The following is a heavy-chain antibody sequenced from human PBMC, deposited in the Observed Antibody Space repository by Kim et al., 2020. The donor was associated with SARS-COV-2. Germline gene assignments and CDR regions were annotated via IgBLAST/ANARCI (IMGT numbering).Heavy chain of an antibody. V-gene: IGHV3-33*01. D-gene: IGHD4-17*01. CDR1: GFTFSSYG. J-gene: IGHJ4*01. CDR3: ARDNLYGDWSIPSLDY. Sequence: GGSLRLSCAASGFTFSSYGMHWVRQAPGKGLEWVAVIWYDGSNKYYADSVKGRFAISRDTSKNTLFLQMNSLRAEDTAVHYCARDNLYGDWSIPSLDYWG. CDR2: IWYDGSNK.